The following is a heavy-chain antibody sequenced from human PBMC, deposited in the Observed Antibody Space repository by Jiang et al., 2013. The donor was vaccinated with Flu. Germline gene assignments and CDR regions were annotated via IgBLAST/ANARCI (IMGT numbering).Heavy chain of an antibody. CDR1: GGSISSAAYS. V-gene: IGHV4-30-2*01. J-gene: IGHJ4*02. D-gene: IGHD7-27*01. Sequence: GSGLVKPLQTLSLTCAVSGGSISSAAYSWAWIRQPPGKGLEWVGYIYYTGSTYYNPSLKSRVSISVDRSRSQFSLELTSVIAADTAVYYCASLTGDWGXHYYFDYWSPGTLVTVSS. CDR3: ASLTGDWGXHYYFDY. CDR2: IYYTGST.